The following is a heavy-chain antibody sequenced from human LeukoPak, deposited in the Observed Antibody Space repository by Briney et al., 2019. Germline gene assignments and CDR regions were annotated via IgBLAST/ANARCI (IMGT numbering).Heavy chain of an antibody. J-gene: IGHJ6*02. CDR2: IIPIFGTA. Sequence: ASVKVSCKASGGTFSSYAISWVRQAPGQGLEWMGGIIPIFGTANYAQKFQGRVTITADESTSTAYMELSSLRSEDTAVYYCARGPTTITIFGVAPVRGYYYGMDVWGQGTTVTVSS. CDR1: GGTFSSYA. V-gene: IGHV1-69*13. D-gene: IGHD3-3*01. CDR3: ARGPTTITIFGVAPVRGYYYGMDV.